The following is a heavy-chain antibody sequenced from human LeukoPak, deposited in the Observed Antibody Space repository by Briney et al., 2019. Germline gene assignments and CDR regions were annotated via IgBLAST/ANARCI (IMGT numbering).Heavy chain of an antibody. CDR3: ARSRSVTTTPGFDH. V-gene: IGHV4-38-2*01. J-gene: IGHJ4*02. CDR1: GYSIRGDDY. CDR2: IYHSGST. Sequence: SETLSLTCAVSGYSIRGDDYWGWIRQSPGKGLECIGSIYHSGSTHYNPSLKSRVTISVDTSKNQFSLMLNSVTAADTAVYYCARSRSVTTTPGFDHWGQGTLVTVSS. D-gene: IGHD4-17*01.